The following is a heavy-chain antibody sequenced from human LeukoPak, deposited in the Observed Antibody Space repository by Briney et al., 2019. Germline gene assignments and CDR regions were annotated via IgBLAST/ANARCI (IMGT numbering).Heavy chain of an antibody. CDR2: ISSNGGST. J-gene: IGHJ5*02. Sequence: GGSLRLSCSASGFTFNNYAMHWVRQPPGKGLEYVSVISSNGGSTYYADSLKGRFTISRDNSKNTVYLQMSGLRAEDTALYYCTRDRGTYNWLDPWGQGTLVTVSS. CDR1: GFTFNNYA. CDR3: TRDRGTYNWLDP. D-gene: IGHD1-26*01. V-gene: IGHV3-64D*09.